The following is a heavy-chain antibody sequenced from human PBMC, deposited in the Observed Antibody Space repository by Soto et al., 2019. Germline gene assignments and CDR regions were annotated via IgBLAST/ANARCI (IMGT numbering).Heavy chain of an antibody. CDR2: IYYSGST. J-gene: IGHJ4*02. Sequence: QVQLQESGPGLVKPSQTLSLTCTVSGCSIRSGGYYWSWIRLHPRNGLEGIGYIYYSGSTYYNPSLKSLVTISVDPSKNQFSLKLSSVTAADPAVYHGAMLDDSSVLGRKHLGQGTLVTVSS. D-gene: IGHD3-22*01. V-gene: IGHV4-31*01. CDR1: GCSIRSGGYY. CDR3: AMLDDSSVLGRKH.